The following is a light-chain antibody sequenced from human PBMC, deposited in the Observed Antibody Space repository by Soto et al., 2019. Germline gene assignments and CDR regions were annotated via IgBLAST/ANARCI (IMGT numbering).Light chain of an antibody. CDR3: SSYTSSSTLGV. Sequence: QSVLTQPASVSGSPGQSITISCTGTSSDVGGYNYVSWYQQHLGKAPKLMIYEVSNRPSGVSNRFSGSKSGNTASLTISGLQAEDEADYYCSSYTSSSTLGVFGGGTKVTVL. CDR1: SSDVGGYNY. V-gene: IGLV2-14*01. J-gene: IGLJ2*01. CDR2: EVS.